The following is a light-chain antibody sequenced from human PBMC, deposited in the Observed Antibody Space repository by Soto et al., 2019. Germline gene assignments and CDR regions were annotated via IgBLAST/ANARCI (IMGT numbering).Light chain of an antibody. CDR1: QSIIRW. V-gene: IGKV1-5*03. Sequence: DIQMTQSPSTLSASVGDRITITCRASQSIIRWLAWYQQKPGKAPKLLMYRASTLESGVPSRFSGSGSGTEFTLTISSLQPDDFATYHCQQYATFPRTFGQGTKGDIK. J-gene: IGKJ1*01. CDR3: QQYATFPRT. CDR2: RAS.